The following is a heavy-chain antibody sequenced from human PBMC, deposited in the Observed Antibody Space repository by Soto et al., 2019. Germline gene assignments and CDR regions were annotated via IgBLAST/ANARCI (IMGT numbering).Heavy chain of an antibody. CDR3: TRDSSGSYLISDY. J-gene: IGHJ4*02. CDR2: ISSSSAYI. D-gene: IGHD1-26*01. CDR1: GFTFSSYN. Sequence: GGSLRLSCAASGFTFSSYNMNWVRQAPGKGLEWVSSISSSSAYIYYADSVKGRFTISRDNAKNSLYLQMNSLRAEDTAVYYCTRDSSGSYLISDYWGQGTLVTVSS. V-gene: IGHV3-21*01.